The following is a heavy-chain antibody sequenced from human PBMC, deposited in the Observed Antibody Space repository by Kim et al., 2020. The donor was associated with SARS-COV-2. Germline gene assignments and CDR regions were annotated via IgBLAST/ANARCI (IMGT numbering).Heavy chain of an antibody. J-gene: IGHJ5*02. CDR3: ATGPPIQFGWFDP. V-gene: IGHV1-24*01. CDR2: FDPEDGET. CDR1: GYTLTELS. Sequence: ASVKVSCKVSGYTLTELSMHWVRQAPGKGLEWMGGFDPEDGETIYAQKFQGRVTMTEDTSTDTAYMELSSLRSEDTAVYYCATGPPIQFGWFDPWGQGTLGTVSS. D-gene: IGHD5-18*01.